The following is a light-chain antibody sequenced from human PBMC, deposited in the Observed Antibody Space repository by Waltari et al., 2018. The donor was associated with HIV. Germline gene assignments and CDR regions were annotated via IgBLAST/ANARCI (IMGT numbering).Light chain of an antibody. CDR1: QSVRSN. V-gene: IGKV3-15*01. J-gene: IGKJ1*01. CDR2: DAS. Sequence: EIVMTQSPATLSVSPGERATLSCRASQSVRSNLAWYQQKPGQAPRHLIYDASTRATGIPARFSGSGSGTEFSLTISSLQSEDFALYYCQQYNNWWTFGQGTKVEIK. CDR3: QQYNNWWT.